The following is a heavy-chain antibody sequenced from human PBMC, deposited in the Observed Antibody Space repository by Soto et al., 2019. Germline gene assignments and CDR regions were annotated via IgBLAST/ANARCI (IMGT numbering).Heavy chain of an antibody. CDR3: ARAYYFGSGTSYTLYY. J-gene: IGHJ4*01. D-gene: IGHD3-10*01. CDR1: GFTFSNYG. Sequence: QVHLVESGGGEVQTGRSLRLSCAASGFTFSNYGMHWVRQAPGKGLEWVAVISDDGVSKYYADSVQGRFTISRDNSESVVLLQMNSLRPDDTALYFCARAYYFGSGTSYTLYYWGHGTQVTVSS. V-gene: IGHV3-30*03. CDR2: ISDDGVSK.